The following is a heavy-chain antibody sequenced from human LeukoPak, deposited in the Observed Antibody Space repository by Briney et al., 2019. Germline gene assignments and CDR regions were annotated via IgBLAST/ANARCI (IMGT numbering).Heavy chain of an antibody. V-gene: IGHV6-1*01. D-gene: IGHD6-19*01. Sequence: SQTLSLTCAISLDSVSSNSGAWNWIRHSPSRGIEWLGRTYYRSKWYNDYAVSVKTRITINPDTSKNQFSLQLNSVTPEDTAVYYCARVKDSSGWYFDYWGQGTLVTVSS. CDR2: TYYRSKWYN. CDR3: ARVKDSSGWYFDY. J-gene: IGHJ4*02. CDR1: LDSVSSNSGA.